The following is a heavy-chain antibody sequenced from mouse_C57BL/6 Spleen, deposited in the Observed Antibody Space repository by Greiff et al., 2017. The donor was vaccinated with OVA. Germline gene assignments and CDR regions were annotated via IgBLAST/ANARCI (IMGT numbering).Heavy chain of an antibody. V-gene: IGHV5-17*01. Sequence: EVMLVESGGGLVKPGGSLKLSCAASGFTFSDYGMHWVRQAPEKGLEWVAYISSGSSTTYYADTVKGRFTLPRDNAKTTLFLQMTSLRSEDTAVYYCARDDYDPYWYFDVWGTGTTVTVSS. CDR2: ISSGSSTT. D-gene: IGHD2-4*01. J-gene: IGHJ1*03. CDR3: ARDDYDPYWYFDV. CDR1: GFTFSDYG.